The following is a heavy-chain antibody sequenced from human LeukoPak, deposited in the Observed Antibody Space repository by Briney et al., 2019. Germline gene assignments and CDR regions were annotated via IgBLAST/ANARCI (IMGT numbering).Heavy chain of an antibody. J-gene: IGHJ5*02. D-gene: IGHD2-15*01. CDR2: MNPNSGNT. V-gene: IGHV1-8*01. Sequence: ASVKVSCKASGYTFTSYDINWVRQATGQGLEWMGWMNPNSGNTGYAQKFQGRVTMTRNTSISTAYMELSSLRSEDTAVYYCARGRDIVVVVAAKMGWFDPWGQGTLVTVSS. CDR3: ARGRDIVVVVAAKMGWFDP. CDR1: GYTFTSYD.